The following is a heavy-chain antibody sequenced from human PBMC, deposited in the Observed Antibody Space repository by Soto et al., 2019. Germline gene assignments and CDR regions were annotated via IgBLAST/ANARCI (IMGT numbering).Heavy chain of an antibody. CDR3: ALGGLAATHYYYYGMDV. CDR1: GGTFSSYA. J-gene: IGHJ6*02. D-gene: IGHD2-15*01. Sequence: GASVKVSCKASGGTFSSYAISWVRQAPGQGLEWMGGIIPIFGTANYAQKFQGRVTITADESTSTAYMELSSLRSEDTAVYYCALGGLAATHYYYYGMDVWGQGTTVTVSS. CDR2: IIPIFGTA. V-gene: IGHV1-69*13.